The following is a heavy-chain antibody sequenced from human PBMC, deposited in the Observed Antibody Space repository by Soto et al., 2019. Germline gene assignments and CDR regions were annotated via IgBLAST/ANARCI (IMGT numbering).Heavy chain of an antibody. CDR3: ARAERVDDWDAFDI. J-gene: IGHJ3*02. V-gene: IGHV3-66*03. Sequence: PGGSLRLSCAASGFTVSSNYMSWVRQAPGKGLEWVSVIYSCGSTYYADSVKGRFTISRDNSKNTLYLQMNSLRAGDTAVYYCARAERVDDWDAFDIWGQGTMVTVSS. D-gene: IGHD3-9*01. CDR2: IYSCGST. CDR1: GFTVSSNY.